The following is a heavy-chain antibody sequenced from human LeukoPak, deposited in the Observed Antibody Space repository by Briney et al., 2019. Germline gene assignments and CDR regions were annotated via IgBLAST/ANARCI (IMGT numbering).Heavy chain of an antibody. V-gene: IGHV4-30-2*01. D-gene: IGHD5-12*01. CDR3: ARRSGYDAFDI. Sequence: MTSETLSLTCTVSGGSISSFSWSWIRQPPGKGLEWIGYMYHSGSTYHNPSLKSRVNISVDRSKSQCSLKLTSVTAADTAVYYCARRSGYDAFDIWGQGTMVTVSS. CDR1: GGSISSFS. CDR2: MYHSGST. J-gene: IGHJ3*02.